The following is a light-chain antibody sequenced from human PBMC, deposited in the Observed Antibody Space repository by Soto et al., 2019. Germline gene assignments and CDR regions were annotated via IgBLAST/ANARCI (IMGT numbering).Light chain of an antibody. CDR1: SSDFGDDKY. CDR3: KSYAGSNTYV. CDR2: EVV. V-gene: IGLV2-8*01. Sequence: QSALTQPASVSGSPGQSITVSCTGSSSDFGDDKYVSWYQHHPGKAPRLIIYEVVQRPSGVPDRFSGSKSGNTASLTVSGLQAADEADYFCKSYAGSNTYVFGSGTKLTVL. J-gene: IGLJ1*01.